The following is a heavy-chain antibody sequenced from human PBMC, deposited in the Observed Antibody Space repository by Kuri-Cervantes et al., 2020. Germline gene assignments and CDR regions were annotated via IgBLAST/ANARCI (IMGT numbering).Heavy chain of an antibody. J-gene: IGHJ5*02. CDR2: IYYSGST. V-gene: IGHV4-39*07. D-gene: IGHD1-26*01. CDR3: ARGPYSGSRGFDP. CDR1: GGSISSSSYY. Sequence: ESLKISCTVSGGSISSSSYYWGWIRQPPGKGLEWIGSIYYSGSTHYNPSLKSRVTISVDTSKNQFSLKLSSVTAADTAVYYCARGPYSGSRGFDPWGQGTLVTVSS.